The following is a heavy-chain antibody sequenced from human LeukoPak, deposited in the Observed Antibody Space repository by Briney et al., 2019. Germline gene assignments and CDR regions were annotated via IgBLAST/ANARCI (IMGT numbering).Heavy chain of an antibody. CDR2: ISSSSYSI. J-gene: IGHJ4*02. D-gene: IGHD3-22*01. CDR1: GFTFSSYS. CDR3: ARSSLPYYYDSSGYYKPIDY. V-gene: IGHV3-48*02. Sequence: GGSLRLSCAASGFTFSSYSINWVRQAPGKGLEWVSYISSSSYSIYYADSVRGRFTVSRDNAKNSLYLQMNSLRDEDTAVYYCARSSLPYYYDSSGYYKPIDYWGQGTLVTVSS.